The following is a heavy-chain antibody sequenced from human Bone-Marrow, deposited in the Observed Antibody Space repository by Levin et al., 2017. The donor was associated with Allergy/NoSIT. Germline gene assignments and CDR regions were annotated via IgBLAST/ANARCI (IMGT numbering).Heavy chain of an antibody. D-gene: IGHD3-16*01. CDR3: ARVLGAHFYYGMDV. Sequence: ASVKVSCTASDFTVSDNYMNWVRQAPGKGLEWVSVMYSTGSTYYADSVKGRFTISRDNSKNTVYLQMTSLRAEDTAVYYCARVLGAHFYYGMDVWGQGTTVTVSS. CDR1: DFTVSDNY. V-gene: IGHV3-53*01. J-gene: IGHJ6*02. CDR2: MYSTGST.